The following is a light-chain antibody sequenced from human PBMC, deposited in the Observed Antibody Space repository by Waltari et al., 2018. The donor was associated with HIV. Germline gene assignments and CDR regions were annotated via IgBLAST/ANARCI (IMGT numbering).Light chain of an antibody. CDR3: QSYDRSLSGWV. CDR1: SSTIGAGHN. Sequence: QSVLTQPPSVSGAPGQRVTISCTGSSSTIGAGHNVHWYQQVPGTAPKLLIYGNSNRPSGVPDRFSGSKSGTSASLAITGLQAEDEADYYCQSYDRSLSGWVFGGGTKLTVL. J-gene: IGLJ3*02. CDR2: GNS. V-gene: IGLV1-40*01.